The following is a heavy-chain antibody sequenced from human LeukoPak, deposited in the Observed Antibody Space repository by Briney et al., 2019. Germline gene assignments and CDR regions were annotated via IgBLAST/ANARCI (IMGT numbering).Heavy chain of an antibody. J-gene: IGHJ4*02. V-gene: IGHV3-23*01. CDR1: GFTFSSYA. Sequence: GGSLRLSCAASGFTFSSYAMSWVRQAPGKGLEWVSVISGSGGSTYYADSVRGRFTISRDNSKNTLYLQMNSLRAEDTAVYYCAKDRGYSGYDAFDYWGQGTLVTVPS. CDR3: AKDRGYSGYDAFDY. D-gene: IGHD5-12*01. CDR2: ISGSGGST.